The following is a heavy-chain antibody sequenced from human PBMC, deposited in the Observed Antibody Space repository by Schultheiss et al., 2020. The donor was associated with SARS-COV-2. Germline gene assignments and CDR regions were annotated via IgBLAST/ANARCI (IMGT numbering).Heavy chain of an antibody. CDR1: GGSISSYY. J-gene: IGHJ4*02. CDR2: ISYTGSP. CDR3: ARATRVESLFSVRGGSFDF. D-gene: IGHD5-24*01. Sequence: SQTLSLTCTVSGGSISSYYWSWIRQPPGKGLEWIGYISYTGSPSYNPSLKSRVTISIDTSKNQFSLKLGSVTAADTAVYFCARATRVESLFSVRGGSFDFWGRGALVTVSS. V-gene: IGHV4-59*01.